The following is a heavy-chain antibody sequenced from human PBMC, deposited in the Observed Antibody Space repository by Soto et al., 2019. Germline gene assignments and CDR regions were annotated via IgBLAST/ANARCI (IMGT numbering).Heavy chain of an antibody. J-gene: IGHJ6*02. Sequence: LRLSCAASGFSFSSDGMSWVRQAPGKGLEWVSAISASGGSTYYVDSVKGRFTISRDNSKNTLFLQMNSLRAEDTAVYYCAERYYYDGSGPYGMDVWGQGTTVTVSS. CDR1: GFSFSSDG. V-gene: IGHV3-23*01. CDR2: ISASGGST. D-gene: IGHD3-22*01. CDR3: AERYYYDGSGPYGMDV.